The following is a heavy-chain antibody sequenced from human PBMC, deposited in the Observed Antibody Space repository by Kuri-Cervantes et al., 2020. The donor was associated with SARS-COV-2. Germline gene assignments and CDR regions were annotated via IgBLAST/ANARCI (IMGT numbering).Heavy chain of an antibody. CDR1: GGSISSGNFY. V-gene: IGHV4-30-2*01. Sequence: SETLSLTCAVSGGSISSGNFYWSWIRQPPGKGLEWIGYISQSGNTYYNPSLKSRVTISVDRSKNQFSLKLSSVTAADTAVYYCARVGYSSGRHDYWGQGTLVTVSS. CDR2: ISQSGNT. J-gene: IGHJ4*02. CDR3: ARVGYSSGRHDY. D-gene: IGHD5-18*01.